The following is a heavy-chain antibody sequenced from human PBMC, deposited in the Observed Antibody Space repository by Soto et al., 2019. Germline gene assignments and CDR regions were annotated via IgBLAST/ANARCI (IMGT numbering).Heavy chain of an antibody. V-gene: IGHV3-23*01. CDR3: AKGPLGSGYDLDS. J-gene: IGHJ4*02. CDR1: GFTFSNYV. CDR2: ISASGGST. D-gene: IGHD5-12*01. Sequence: GGSLRLSCAASGFTFSNYVMNWVRQAPGKGLDWVSAISASGGSTYYADSVKGRFTISRDNSKNTLYLQMSSLRAEDTAVYYCAKGPLGSGYDLDSRGQGPLVTVSS.